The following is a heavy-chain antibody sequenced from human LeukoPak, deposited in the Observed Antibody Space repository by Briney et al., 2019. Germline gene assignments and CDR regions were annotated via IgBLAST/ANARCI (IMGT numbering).Heavy chain of an antibody. V-gene: IGHV3-21*01. J-gene: IGHJ4*02. CDR3: ARGRGLPGPLDY. D-gene: IGHD3-10*01. CDR2: ISSSSSHI. CDR1: GFTFSSYS. Sequence: GSLRLSCAASGFTFSSYSMNWVRQAPGKGLEWVSSISSSSSHIYYADSVKGRFTISRDNAKNLLYLQMNSLRAEDTAVYYCARGRGLPGPLDYWGQGTLVTVSS.